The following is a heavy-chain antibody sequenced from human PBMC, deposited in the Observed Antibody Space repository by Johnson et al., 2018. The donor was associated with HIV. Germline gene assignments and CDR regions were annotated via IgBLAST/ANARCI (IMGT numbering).Heavy chain of an antibody. CDR3: AREQLVLGSFRSDAFDI. Sequence: VQLVESGGGLVQPGGSLRLSCAASGFTVSYNYMNWVRQAPGKGLEWVSIIYSDSDTYYADSVKGSFTISRDNSKNTLYLQMNSLRAEDTAVYYCAREQLVLGSFRSDAFDIWGQGTMVTVSS. V-gene: IGHV3-66*01. D-gene: IGHD6-13*01. CDR1: GFTVSYNY. J-gene: IGHJ3*02. CDR2: IYSDSDT.